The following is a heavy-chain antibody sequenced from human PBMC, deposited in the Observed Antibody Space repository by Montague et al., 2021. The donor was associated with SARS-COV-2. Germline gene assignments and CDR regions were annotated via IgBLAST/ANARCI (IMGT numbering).Heavy chain of an antibody. CDR2: INHSGST. Sequence: SETLSLTCAVYGGSFSGYYWSWIRQPPGKGLEWIGEINHSGSTNYNPSLKSRVTISVDTSKNQFSLKLSSATAADTAVYYCVRVPYRLLFVPRYYGMDVWGQGTTVTVS. CDR3: VRVPYRLLFVPRYYGMDV. V-gene: IGHV4-34*01. J-gene: IGHJ6*02. CDR1: GGSFSGYY. D-gene: IGHD2-2*01.